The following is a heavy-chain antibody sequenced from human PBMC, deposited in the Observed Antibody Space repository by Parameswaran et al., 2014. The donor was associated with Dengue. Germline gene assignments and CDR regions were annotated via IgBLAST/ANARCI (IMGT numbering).Heavy chain of an antibody. Sequence: WIRQPPGKGLEWVGRIKSKTDGGTTDYAAPVKGRFTISRDDSKNTVYLQMNSLKTEDTAVYYCTTYHHCDSTSCYEDNAGWFDTVGPGNPGHRLL. CDR3: TTYHHCDSTSCYEDNAGWFDT. CDR2: IKSKTDGGTT. V-gene: IGHV3-15*01. D-gene: IGHD2-2*01. J-gene: IGHJ5*02.